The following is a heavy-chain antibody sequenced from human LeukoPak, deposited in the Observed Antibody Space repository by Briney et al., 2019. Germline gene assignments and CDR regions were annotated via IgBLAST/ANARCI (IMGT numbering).Heavy chain of an antibody. CDR1: GDSVSSNSAA. V-gene: IGHV6-1*01. CDR2: TYYRSKWYN. D-gene: IGHD3-22*01. CDR3: ARELDPYTSDSRGGWIDP. J-gene: IGHJ5*02. Sequence: SQTLSLTCAISGDSVSSNSAAWNWIRQSPSRGLEWLGRTYYRSKWYNDYAVSVESRITINPDTSKNQFSLQLNSVTPEDTAVYYCARELDPYTSDSRGGWIDPWGQGTLLTVSS.